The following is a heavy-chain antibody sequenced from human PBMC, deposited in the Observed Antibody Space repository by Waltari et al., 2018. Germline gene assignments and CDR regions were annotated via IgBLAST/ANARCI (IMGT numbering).Heavy chain of an antibody. J-gene: IGHJ3*02. CDR1: GGTFSSYA. CDR2: IIPIFGTA. Sequence: QVQLVQSGAEVKKPGSSVKVSCKASGGTFSSYAISWVRQAPGQGLEWMGGIIPIFGTANYALKFQGRVTITADESTSTAYMELSSLRSEDTAVYYCARATGGSGSYYNGDAFDIWGQGTMVTVSS. D-gene: IGHD3-10*01. V-gene: IGHV1-69*12. CDR3: ARATGGSGSYYNGDAFDI.